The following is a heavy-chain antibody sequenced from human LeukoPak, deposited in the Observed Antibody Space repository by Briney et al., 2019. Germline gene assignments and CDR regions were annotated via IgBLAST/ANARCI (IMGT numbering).Heavy chain of an antibody. CDR3: AKLRGYSGYFGY. CDR1: GFTFSSYA. Sequence: PGGSLRLSCAASGFTFSSYAMSWVRQAPGKGLEWVSAISGSGGSTYYADSVKGRFTISRGNSKNTLYLQMNSLRAEDTAVYYCAKLRGYSGYFGYWGQGTLVTVSS. D-gene: IGHD5-12*01. J-gene: IGHJ4*02. CDR2: ISGSGGST. V-gene: IGHV3-23*01.